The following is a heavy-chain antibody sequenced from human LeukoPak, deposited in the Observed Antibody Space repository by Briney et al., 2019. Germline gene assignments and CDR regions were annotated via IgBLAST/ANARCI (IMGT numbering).Heavy chain of an antibody. CDR3: VKDMGTRVSSGFGGFDY. D-gene: IGHD6-19*01. CDR1: GFTFDDYA. J-gene: IGHJ4*02. V-gene: IGHV3-9*01. Sequence: GRSLRLSCAASGFTFDDYAMHWVRQAPGKGLEWVSGISWTSSNIGYADSVKGRFTISRDNAKNSLYLQMNSLRAEDTALYYCVKDMGTRVSSGFGGFDYWGQGTLITVSS. CDR2: ISWTSSNI.